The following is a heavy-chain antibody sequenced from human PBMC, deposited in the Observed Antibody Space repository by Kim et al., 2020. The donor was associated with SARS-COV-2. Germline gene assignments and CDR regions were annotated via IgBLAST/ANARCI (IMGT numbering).Heavy chain of an antibody. CDR2: INPSTGDT. V-gene: IGHV1-2*02. CDR3: ARDPGRGWNLDC. D-gene: IGHD6-19*01. CDR1: GYTFTDHY. Sequence: ASVKVSCKASGYTFTDHYIHWVRQAPGQWLEWMGWINPSTGDTKSAQKFQGRVTVTREASITTVYMELTRLTSDDTARYYCARDPGRGWNLDCWGQGTLVTVSS. J-gene: IGHJ4*02.